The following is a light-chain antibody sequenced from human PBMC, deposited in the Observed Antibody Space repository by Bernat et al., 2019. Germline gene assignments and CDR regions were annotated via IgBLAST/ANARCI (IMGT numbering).Light chain of an antibody. CDR1: SSDVGGYNY. CDR2: DVS. J-gene: IGLJ2*01. V-gene: IGLV2-14*03. Sequence: QSALTQPASVSGSPGQSITISCTGTSSDVGGYNYVSWYQQHPGKAPKLMIYDVSNRPSGVSTRFSGSKSGNTASLTISGLQDEDEADYCCSSYTSSSTRVFGGGTKLTVL. CDR3: SSYTSSSTRV.